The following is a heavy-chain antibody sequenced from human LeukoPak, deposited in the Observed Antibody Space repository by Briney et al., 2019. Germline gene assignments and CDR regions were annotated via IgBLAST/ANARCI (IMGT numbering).Heavy chain of an antibody. CDR3: ARDLYDILTGYPHAFDI. J-gene: IGHJ3*02. D-gene: IGHD3-9*01. V-gene: IGHV4-4*07. Sequence: PSETLSLTCTVSGGSISSDYWSWIRQPAGKGLEWIGRIYTSGSTNYNPSLKSRVTMSVDTSKNQFSLKLSSVTAADTAVYYCARDLYDILTGYPHAFDIWGQGTMVTVSS. CDR1: GGSISSDY. CDR2: IYTSGST.